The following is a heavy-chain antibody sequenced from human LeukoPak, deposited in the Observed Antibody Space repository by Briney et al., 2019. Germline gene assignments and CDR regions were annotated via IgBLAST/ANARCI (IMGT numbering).Heavy chain of an antibody. CDR3: VSGSGRIFDY. D-gene: IGHD6-19*01. CDR1: GLRFSSYW. Sequence: GGSLRLSCAASGLRFSSYWMDWVRQAPGKGLEWVAHIKEDGSGEYYVDSVKGRFTISIDNAKKSMYLQMNSLRVEDTAIYYCVSGSGRIFDYWGQGTLVTVSS. J-gene: IGHJ4*02. CDR2: IKEDGSGE. V-gene: IGHV3-7*03.